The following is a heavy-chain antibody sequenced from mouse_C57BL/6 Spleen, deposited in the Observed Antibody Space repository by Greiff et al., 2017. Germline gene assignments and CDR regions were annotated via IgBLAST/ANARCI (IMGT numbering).Heavy chain of an antibody. V-gene: IGHV1-18*01. Sequence: VQLQQSGPELVKPGASVKIPCKASGYTFTDYNMDWVKQSHGKSLEWIGDINPNNGGTIYNQKFKGKATLTVDKSSSPAYMELRSLTSEDTAVYYCARALITTVVAPLPMDYWGQGTSVTVSS. CDR1: GYTFTDYN. J-gene: IGHJ4*01. CDR3: ARALITTVVAPLPMDY. D-gene: IGHD1-1*01. CDR2: INPNNGGT.